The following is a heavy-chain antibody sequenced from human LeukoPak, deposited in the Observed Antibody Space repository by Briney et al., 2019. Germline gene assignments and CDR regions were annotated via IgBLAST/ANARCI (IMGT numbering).Heavy chain of an antibody. CDR3: ARDSSLMVRGVISFDI. CDR1: GGSISSSNW. CDR2: IYHSGST. Sequence: SGTLSLTCAVSGGSISSSNWWSWVRQPPGKGLEWIGEIYHSGSTNYNPSLKCRVTISVDKSKNQFSLKLSSVTAADTAVYYCARDSSLMVRGVISFDIWGQGTMVTVSS. D-gene: IGHD3-10*01. V-gene: IGHV4-4*02. J-gene: IGHJ3*02.